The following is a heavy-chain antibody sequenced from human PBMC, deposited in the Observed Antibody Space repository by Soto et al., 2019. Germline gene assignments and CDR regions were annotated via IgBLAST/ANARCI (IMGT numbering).Heavy chain of an antibody. D-gene: IGHD3-22*01. CDR3: ARDGTYYYDSSGYYRSYFDY. V-gene: IGHV3-30-3*01. CDR2: ISYDGSNK. Sequence: GGSLRLSCAASGFTFSSYAMHWVRQAPGKGLEWVAVISYDGSNKYYADSVKGRFTISRDNSKNTLYLQMNSLRAEDTAVYYCARDGTYYYDSSGYYRSYFDYWGQGTLVTVSS. CDR1: GFTFSSYA. J-gene: IGHJ4*02.